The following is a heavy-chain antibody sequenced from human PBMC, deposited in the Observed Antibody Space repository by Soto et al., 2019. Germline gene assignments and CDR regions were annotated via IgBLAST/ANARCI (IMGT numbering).Heavy chain of an antibody. D-gene: IGHD2-2*02. CDR3: SREPVPAAIMGYNWFDP. CDR2: ISAYNGNT. V-gene: IGHV1-18*04. CDR1: GYTFTSYG. Sequence: ASVKVSCKASGYTFTSYGISWVRQAPGQGLEWMGWISAYNGNTNYAQKPQGRVTMTTDTSTSTAYMELRSLRSDDTAVYYCSREPVPAAIMGYNWFDPWGQGTLVTVSS. J-gene: IGHJ5*02.